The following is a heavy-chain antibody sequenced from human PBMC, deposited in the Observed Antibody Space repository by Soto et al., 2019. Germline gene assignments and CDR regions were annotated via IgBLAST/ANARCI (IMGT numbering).Heavy chain of an antibody. D-gene: IGHD6-13*01. CDR3: ARVSSSWYPYYFDY. J-gene: IGHJ4*02. V-gene: IGHV1-2*04. CDR1: GYTFTGYY. CDR2: INPNSGGT. Sequence: EASVKVSCKASGYTFTGYYMHWVRQAPGQGLERMGWINPNSGGTNYAQKFQGWVTMTRDTSISTAYMELSRLRSDDTAVYYCARVSSSWYPYYFDYWGQGTLVTVSS.